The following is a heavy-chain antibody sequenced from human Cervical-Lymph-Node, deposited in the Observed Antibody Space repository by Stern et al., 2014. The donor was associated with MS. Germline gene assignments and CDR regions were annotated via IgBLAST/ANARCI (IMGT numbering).Heavy chain of an antibody. D-gene: IGHD4-17*01. J-gene: IGHJ2*01. CDR3: AKPHPPTDCGYYGSNWYFDL. CDR2: XSYDGSNK. V-gene: IGHV3-30*18. CDR1: GFTFSSYG. Sequence: VQLVESGGGVVQPGRSLRLSCAASGFTFSSYGMHWVRQAPGKGLEWVAGXSYDGSNKVYADSVKGRFTISRDNSKNTLYLQMNSLRAEDTAVYYCAKPHPPTDCGYYGSNWYFDLWGRGTLVTVSS.